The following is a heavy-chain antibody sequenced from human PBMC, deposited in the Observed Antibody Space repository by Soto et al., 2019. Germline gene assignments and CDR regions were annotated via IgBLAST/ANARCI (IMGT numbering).Heavy chain of an antibody. J-gene: IGHJ3*02. V-gene: IGHV1-24*01. CDR1: GYTLTELS. D-gene: IGHD6-13*01. Sequence: ASVKVSCKVSGYTLTELSMHWVRQAPGKGLEWMGGFDPEDGETIYAQKFQGRVTMTEDTSTDTAYMELSSLRSEDTAGYYCVGSSSSWFDAFDIWGQGTMVTVSS. CDR3: VGSSSSWFDAFDI. CDR2: FDPEDGET.